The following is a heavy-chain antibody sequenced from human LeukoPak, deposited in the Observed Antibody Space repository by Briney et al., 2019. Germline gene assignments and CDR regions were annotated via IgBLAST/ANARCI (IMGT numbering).Heavy chain of an antibody. J-gene: IGHJ4*02. CDR1: GYTFTSYG. CDR2: INPNSGGT. Sequence: ASVKVSCKASGYTFTSYGISWVRQAPGQGLEWMGWINPNSGGTNYAQKFQGRVTMTRDTSISTAYMELSRLRSDDTAMYYCARLISSDYSDYWGQGTLVTVSS. D-gene: IGHD3-22*01. CDR3: ARLISSDYSDY. V-gene: IGHV1-2*02.